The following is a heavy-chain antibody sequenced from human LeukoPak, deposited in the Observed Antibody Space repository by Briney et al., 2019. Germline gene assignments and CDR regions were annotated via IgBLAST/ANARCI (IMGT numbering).Heavy chain of an antibody. V-gene: IGHV4-34*01. J-gene: IGHJ2*01. D-gene: IGHD7-27*01. Sequence: SETLSLTCAVYGGSFSGYYWSWIRQPPGKGLEWIGEINHSGSTNYNPSLKSRVTISVDTSKNQFSLKLSSATAADTAVYYCARAPTGSYWYFDLWGRGTLVTVSS. CDR3: ARAPTGSYWYFDL. CDR1: GGSFSGYY. CDR2: INHSGST.